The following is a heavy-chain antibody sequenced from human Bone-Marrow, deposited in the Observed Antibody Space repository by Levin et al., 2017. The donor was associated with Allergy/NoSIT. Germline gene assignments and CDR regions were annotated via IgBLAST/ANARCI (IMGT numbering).Heavy chain of an antibody. CDR3: ARDKGQFSEWLYYFDY. CDR1: GFTLSTSG. J-gene: IGHJ4*02. Sequence: GGSLRLSCAASGFTLSTSGMHWVRQAPGKGLEWVAVIWSDGSNKYYADSVEGRFTISRDTSKNTLFRQMDSLRPDATAVYYCARDKGQFSEWLYYFDYWGPGTLVTVSS. CDR2: IWSDGSNK. V-gene: IGHV3-33*01. D-gene: IGHD3-3*01.